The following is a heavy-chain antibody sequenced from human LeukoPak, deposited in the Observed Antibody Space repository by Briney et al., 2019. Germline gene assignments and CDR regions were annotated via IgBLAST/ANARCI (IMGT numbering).Heavy chain of an antibody. Sequence: SETLSLTCTVSGGSISSYYWSWIRQPPGKGLEWIGYIYYNGNTNYNPSLKSRVTISVDTSKNQFSLKLSSVTPADTAVYYCARGVVTPCNWFDPWGQGTLVTVSS. V-gene: IGHV4-59*01. D-gene: IGHD4-23*01. J-gene: IGHJ5*02. CDR2: IYYNGNT. CDR1: GGSISSYY. CDR3: ARGVVTPCNWFDP.